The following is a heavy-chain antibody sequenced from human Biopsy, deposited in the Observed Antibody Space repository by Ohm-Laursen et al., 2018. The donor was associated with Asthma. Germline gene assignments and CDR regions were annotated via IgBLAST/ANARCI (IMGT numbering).Heavy chain of an antibody. CDR3: ARGGYDGDRRHHNGLDV. J-gene: IGHJ6*02. Sequence: GASVTASCTAHGDILSSFGIKWVRKAPGQGLEWMGGVIPIYGTTHTTQKFQGRVTITADESTSTAYMELTSLRKEDTAVYYCARGGYDGDRRHHNGLDVWGQGTTVTVSS. CDR2: VIPIYGTT. D-gene: IGHD4-17*01. CDR1: GDILSSFG. V-gene: IGHV1-69*13.